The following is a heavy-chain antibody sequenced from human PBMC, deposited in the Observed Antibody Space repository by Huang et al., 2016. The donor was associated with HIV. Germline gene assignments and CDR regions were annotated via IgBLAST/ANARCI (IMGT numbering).Heavy chain of an antibody. Sequence: QVQLVESGGGVVQPGRSLRLSCAAAGFIFNTYGMHWVRQAPGKGLEWVAVISSDGSGKYYADSVKGRFTISRDNYKNTRYLEMNSRGAEDTAVYYCAKEPTRHYYFDYWGQGILVTVSS. D-gene: IGHD4-17*01. J-gene: IGHJ4*02. CDR3: AKEPTRHYYFDY. CDR1: GFIFNTYG. V-gene: IGHV3-30*18. CDR2: ISSDGSGK.